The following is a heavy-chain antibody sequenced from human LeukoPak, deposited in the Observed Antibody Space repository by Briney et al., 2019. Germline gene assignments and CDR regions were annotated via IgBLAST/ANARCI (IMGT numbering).Heavy chain of an antibody. CDR1: GGSISSSSYY. CDR3: AMMLWPLYYYYYMDV. J-gene: IGHJ6*03. V-gene: IGHV4-39*01. D-gene: IGHD3-16*01. CDR2: IYYSGST. Sequence: SETLSLTCTVSGGSISSSSYYWGWIRQPPGKGLEWIGSIYYSGSTYYNPSLKSRVTISVDTSKNQFSLKLSSVTAADTAVYYRAMMLWPLYYYYYMDVWGKGTTVTISS.